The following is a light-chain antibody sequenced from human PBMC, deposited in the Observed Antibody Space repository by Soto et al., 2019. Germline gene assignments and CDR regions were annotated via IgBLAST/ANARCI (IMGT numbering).Light chain of an antibody. CDR3: QQRSNWPPT. V-gene: IGKV3-11*01. CDR2: DAS. CDR1: QSVSSY. J-gene: IGKJ2*01. Sequence: EIVLTQSPATLSLSPGERATLSCRASQSVSSYLAWYQQKPGQAPRLLIYDASNRATGIPARFSGSGSGTDFTLTISSLEPEDVAVYCQQRSNWPPTFGQGTKLEIK.